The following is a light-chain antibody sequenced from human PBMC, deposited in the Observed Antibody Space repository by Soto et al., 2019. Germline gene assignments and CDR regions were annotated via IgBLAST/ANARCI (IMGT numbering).Light chain of an antibody. CDR1: SSDVGGYNY. Sequence: QSVLTQPASVSGSPGQSITISCTGTSSDVGGYNYVSWYQQHPGKATKLMIYDVSNRPSGVFNRFSGSKSGNTASLTISGLQAEDEADYYCSSYTSSSTQVFGTGTKVTVL. CDR3: SSYTSSSTQV. J-gene: IGLJ1*01. V-gene: IGLV2-14*01. CDR2: DVS.